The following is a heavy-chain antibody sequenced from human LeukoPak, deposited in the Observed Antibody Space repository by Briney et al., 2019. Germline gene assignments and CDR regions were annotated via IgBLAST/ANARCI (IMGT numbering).Heavy chain of an antibody. V-gene: IGHV4-39*07. CDR2: IYYSGST. Sequence: SETLSLTCTVSGGSISSSSYYWGWIRQPPGKGLEWIGSIYYSGSTYYNPSLKSRVTISVDTSKNQFSLKLSSVTAADTAVYYCARTNWNYGDNWFDPWGQGTLVTVSS. CDR3: ARTNWNYGDNWFDP. CDR1: GGSISSSSYY. D-gene: IGHD1-7*01. J-gene: IGHJ5*02.